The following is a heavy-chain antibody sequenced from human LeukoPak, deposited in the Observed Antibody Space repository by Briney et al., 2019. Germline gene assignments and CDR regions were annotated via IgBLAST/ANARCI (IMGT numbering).Heavy chain of an antibody. CDR1: GGTFSSYA. Sequence: GASVKVSCKASGGTFSSYAISWVRQAPGQGLEWMGRIIPILGIANYAQKFQGRVTMTEDTSTDTAYMELSSLRSEDTAVYYCATGYSNYETFDYWGQGTLVTVSS. J-gene: IGHJ4*02. CDR2: IIPILGIA. CDR3: ATGYSNYETFDY. V-gene: IGHV1-69*04. D-gene: IGHD4-11*01.